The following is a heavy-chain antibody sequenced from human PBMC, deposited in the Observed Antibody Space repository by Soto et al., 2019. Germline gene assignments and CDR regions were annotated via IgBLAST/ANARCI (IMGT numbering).Heavy chain of an antibody. Sequence: PGGSLRLSCAASGFTFSGSAMHWVRQASGKGLEWVGRIRSKANSYATAYAASVKGRFTISRDDSKNTAYLQMNSLKTEDTAVYYCTSSRIAASDWGQGTLVTVSS. D-gene: IGHD6-13*01. V-gene: IGHV3-73*01. CDR3: TSSRIAASD. CDR1: GFTFSGSA. CDR2: IRSKANSYAT. J-gene: IGHJ4*02.